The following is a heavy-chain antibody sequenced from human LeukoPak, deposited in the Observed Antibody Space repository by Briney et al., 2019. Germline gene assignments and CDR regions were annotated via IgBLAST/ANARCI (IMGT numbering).Heavy chain of an antibody. J-gene: IGHJ5*02. CDR3: ARDIAAAGTPPWFDP. CDR1: GYTFTSYA. D-gene: IGHD6-13*01. V-gene: IGHV7-4-1*02. CDR2: INTNTGNP. Sequence: GASVKVSCKASGYTFTSYAMNWVRQAPGQGLEWMGWINTNTGNPTYAQGFTGRFVFSLDTSVSTAYLQISSLKAEDTAVYYCARDIAAAGTPPWFDPWGQGTLVTVSS.